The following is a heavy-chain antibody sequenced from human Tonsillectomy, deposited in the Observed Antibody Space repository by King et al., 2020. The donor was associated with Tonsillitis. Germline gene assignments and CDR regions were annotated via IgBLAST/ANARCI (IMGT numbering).Heavy chain of an antibody. CDR2: IYSGGSST. V-gene: IGHV3-23*03. D-gene: IGHD2-21*01. J-gene: IGHJ4*02. Sequence: VQLVESGGGLVQPGGSLRLSCAASGFTFSSYAMSWVRQAPGKGLEWVSVIYSGGSSTYYADSVKGRFTISRDNSKNTLYLQMNSLRAEDTAVYYCGKRAGESVVAPRRAFFDYWGQGTLVTVSS. CDR1: GFTFSSYA. CDR3: GKRAGESVVAPRRAFFDY.